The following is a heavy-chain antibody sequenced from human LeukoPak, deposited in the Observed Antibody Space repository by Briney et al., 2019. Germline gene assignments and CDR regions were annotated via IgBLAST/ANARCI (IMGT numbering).Heavy chain of an antibody. V-gene: IGHV4-39*01. CDR3: ARHDEGATGASAFDV. CDR2: IFYSGST. J-gene: IGHJ3*01. CDR1: GVSMSGYAYY. D-gene: IGHD1-26*01. Sequence: PSGTLSLTCTVSGVSMSGYAYYSAWIRQPPGKGLEWIGSIFYSGSTSYNPSLQSRVTLSVDTSKNQFSLKLTSVTAADTSVYYCARHDEGATGASAFDVWGQGTVVTVSS.